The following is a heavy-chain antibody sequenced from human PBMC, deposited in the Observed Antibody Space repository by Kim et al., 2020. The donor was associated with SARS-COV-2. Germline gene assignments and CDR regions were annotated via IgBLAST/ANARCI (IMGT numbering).Heavy chain of an antibody. Sequence: GGSLRLSCAASEFTFSSYWMSWVRQAPGKGLEWVANIKQDGSDKSYVDSVKGRFTISRDNAKNSLYLQMNSLRAEDTAVYYCAREIFESYGMDVWGQGTTVTVSS. D-gene: IGHD3-3*01. CDR2: IKQDGSDK. J-gene: IGHJ6*02. V-gene: IGHV3-7*01. CDR1: EFTFSSYW. CDR3: AREIFESYGMDV.